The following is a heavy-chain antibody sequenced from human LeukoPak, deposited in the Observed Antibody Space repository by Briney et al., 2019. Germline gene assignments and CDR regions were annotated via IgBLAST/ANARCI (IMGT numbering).Heavy chain of an antibody. D-gene: IGHD1-26*01. CDR1: GYSISSGFY. CDR3: ARGGLGATGWFDP. Sequence: SETLSLTCSVSGYSISSGFYWGWIRQPPGKGLEYIGSMYHSGRSHNNPSLKSRVVISIDTSKNQFSLKLNSVTAADTAVYYCARGGLGATGWFDPWGRGTLVTVSS. CDR2: MYHSGRS. V-gene: IGHV4-38-2*02. J-gene: IGHJ5*02.